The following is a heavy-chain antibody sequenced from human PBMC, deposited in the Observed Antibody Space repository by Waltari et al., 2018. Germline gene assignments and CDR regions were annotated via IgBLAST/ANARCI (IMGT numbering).Heavy chain of an antibody. V-gene: IGHV3-21*01. CDR2: ISSSSSYI. CDR3: AKNHQYGDYDFDY. J-gene: IGHJ4*02. CDR1: GFTFSSYS. Sequence: EVQLVESGGGLVKPGGSLRLSCAASGFTFSSYSMNWVRQAPGKGLEWVSSISSSSSYIYYADSVKGRFTISRDNAKSSLYLQMNSLRAEDTAVYYCAKNHQYGDYDFDYWGQGTLVTVSS. D-gene: IGHD4-17*01.